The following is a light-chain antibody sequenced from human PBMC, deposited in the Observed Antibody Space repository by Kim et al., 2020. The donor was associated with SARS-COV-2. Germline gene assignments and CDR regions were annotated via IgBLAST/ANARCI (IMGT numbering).Light chain of an antibody. CDR3: QSYDSSNVV. CDR2: EDN. V-gene: IGLV6-57*02. J-gene: IGLJ2*01. CDR1: SGSIASNY. Sequence: GKTVTISCTGSSGSIASNYVQWYQQRPGSAPSTVIYEDNQRPSGVPDRFSGSIDSSSNSASLTISGLKTEDEADYYCQSYDSSNVVFGGGTKLTVL.